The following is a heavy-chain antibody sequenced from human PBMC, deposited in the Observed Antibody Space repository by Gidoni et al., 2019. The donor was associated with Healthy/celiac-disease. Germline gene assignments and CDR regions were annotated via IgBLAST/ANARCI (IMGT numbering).Heavy chain of an antibody. V-gene: IGHV3-21*01. CDR2: ISSSSSYI. CDR1: GFTFSSYS. CDR3: ARGILTGRHI. D-gene: IGHD3-9*01. J-gene: IGHJ3*02. Sequence: EVQLVESGGGLVKPGGSLRLSCAASGFTFSSYSMNWVRQAPGKGLEWVSSISSSSSYIYYADSVKGRFTISRDIAKNSLYLQMNSLRAEDTAVYYCARGILTGRHIWGQGTMVTVSS.